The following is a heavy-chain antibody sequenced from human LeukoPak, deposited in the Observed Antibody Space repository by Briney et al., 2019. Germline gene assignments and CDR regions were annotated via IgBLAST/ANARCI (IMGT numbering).Heavy chain of an antibody. J-gene: IGHJ6*02. Sequence: SQTLSLTCAISGDSVSNNRAAWNWVRQSPSRGLEWLGRTYYTSKWNRDYSKFVKSRLTINPDTSNNQFSLQLNSVTPEDTAIYYCARALEPFHYYYGMDVWGQGTTVTVSS. V-gene: IGHV6-1*01. CDR1: GDSVSNNRAA. CDR2: TYYTSKWNR. CDR3: ARALEPFHYYYGMDV. D-gene: IGHD1-1*01.